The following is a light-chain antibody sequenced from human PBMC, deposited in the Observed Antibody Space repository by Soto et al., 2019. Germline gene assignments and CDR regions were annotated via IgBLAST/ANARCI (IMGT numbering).Light chain of an antibody. J-gene: IGKJ4*01. CDR3: QLRSDSLT. V-gene: IGKV3-11*01. CDR2: DTS. Sequence: EIVLTQSPATLSLSPGEGATLSCRASQSAGSYLAWYQQKPGQAPRLLIYDTSNRATGIPARFSGSGSGTDFTLTISRLEPEALSIYYCQLRSDSLTFGGGTKVEIK. CDR1: QSAGSY.